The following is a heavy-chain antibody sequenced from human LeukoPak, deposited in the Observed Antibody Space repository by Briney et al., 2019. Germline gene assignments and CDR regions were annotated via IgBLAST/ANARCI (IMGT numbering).Heavy chain of an antibody. D-gene: IGHD2-15*01. CDR1: GGSIRSSYYY. CDR3: ARGRPAQFCSGGSCYPRAAYYYYGMDV. J-gene: IGHJ6*02. Sequence: SETLSLTCTVSGGSIRSSYYYWGWIRQPPGKGLEWIGSIYDSGSTYYSPSLKSRVTISVDTSKNQFSLKLSSVTAADTAVYYCARGRPAQFCSGGSCYPRAAYYYYGMDVWGQGTTVTVSS. CDR2: IYDSGST. V-gene: IGHV4-39*01.